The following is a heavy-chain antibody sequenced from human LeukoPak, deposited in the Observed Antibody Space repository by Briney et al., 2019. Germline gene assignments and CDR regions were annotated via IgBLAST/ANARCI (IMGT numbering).Heavy chain of an antibody. CDR3: AGQFTSSSGAPDY. Sequence: ASVKVSCKASGYTFTCYYMHWEGQAPGQGREWMGWINPNSGGTNYAQKFQGRVTMTRDTSISTAYMELSRLRSDDTAVYYCAGQFTSSSGAPDYWGQGTLVTVSS. V-gene: IGHV1-2*02. CDR1: GYTFTCYY. J-gene: IGHJ4*02. CDR2: INPNSGGT. D-gene: IGHD6-6*01.